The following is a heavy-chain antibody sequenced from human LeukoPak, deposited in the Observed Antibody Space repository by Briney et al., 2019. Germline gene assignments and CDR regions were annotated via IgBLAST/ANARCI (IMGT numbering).Heavy chain of an antibody. CDR1: GGSVSSGSHY. CDR2: MSYSGRT. J-gene: IGHJ3*02. D-gene: IGHD3-22*01. CDR3: ARDTRTYYYDSSGYSGAFDI. Sequence: PSETLSLTCTVSGGSVSSGSHYWSWIRQPPGKGLEWIGYMSYSGRTDYNPSLKSRVTISVDTSQNQFSLKLSSVTAADTAVYFCARDTRTYYYDSSGYSGAFDIRGQGTMVTVSS. V-gene: IGHV4-61*01.